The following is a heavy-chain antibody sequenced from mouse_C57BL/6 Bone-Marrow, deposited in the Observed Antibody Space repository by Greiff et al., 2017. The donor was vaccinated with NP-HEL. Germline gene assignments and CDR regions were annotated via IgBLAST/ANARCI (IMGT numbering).Heavy chain of an antibody. V-gene: IGHV14-4*01. CDR2: IDPENGDT. CDR3: TTDDYYWYFDV. CDR1: GFNIKDDY. D-gene: IGHD2-4*01. Sequence: EVQRVESGAELVRPGASVKLSCTASGFNIKDDYMHWVKQRPEQGLEWIGWIDPENGDTEYASKFQGTATITADTSSNTAYLQLSSLTSEDTAVYYCTTDDYYWYFDVWGTGTTVTVSS. J-gene: IGHJ1*03.